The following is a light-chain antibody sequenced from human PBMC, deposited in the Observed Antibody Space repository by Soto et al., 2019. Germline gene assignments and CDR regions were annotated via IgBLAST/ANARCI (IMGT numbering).Light chain of an antibody. CDR1: QTVSSW. J-gene: IGKJ1*01. Sequence: DIQMTQSPSTLSASVGDRVTITCRASQTVSSWLAWYQQKPGKAPKLLIYDVSSMESGVPSRFSSSGSGPEVTLTLSSLQPDEFATYYCQQYYSYSRTFGQWTKLEVK. CDR2: DVS. V-gene: IGKV1-5*01. CDR3: QQYYSYSRT.